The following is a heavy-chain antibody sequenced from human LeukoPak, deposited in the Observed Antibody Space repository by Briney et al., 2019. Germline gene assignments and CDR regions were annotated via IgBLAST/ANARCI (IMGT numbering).Heavy chain of an antibody. J-gene: IGHJ4*02. Sequence: GGSLRLSCAAPGFTFSSYSMNWVRQAPGKGLEWVSYISSSSSTIYYADSVKGRFTISRDNAKNSLYLQMNSLRDEDTAVYYCAREVEYGDYGFDYWGQGTLVTVSS. CDR3: AREVEYGDYGFDY. CDR2: ISSSSSTI. CDR1: GFTFSSYS. D-gene: IGHD4-17*01. V-gene: IGHV3-48*02.